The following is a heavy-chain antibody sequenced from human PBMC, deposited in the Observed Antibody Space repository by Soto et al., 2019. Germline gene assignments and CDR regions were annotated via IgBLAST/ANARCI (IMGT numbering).Heavy chain of an antibody. CDR1: GFTFSTYD. CDR2: INGRGRNA. V-gene: IGHV3-23*01. Sequence: GGSLRLSCAASGFTFSTYDMSWVRQTPWKGLEWVSTINGRGRNADYADSVKGRSTISRDNSKNMLYLQMNSLIADDTAVYYCAYRTGFDYWGQGALVTVSS. CDR3: AYRTGFDY. J-gene: IGHJ4*02.